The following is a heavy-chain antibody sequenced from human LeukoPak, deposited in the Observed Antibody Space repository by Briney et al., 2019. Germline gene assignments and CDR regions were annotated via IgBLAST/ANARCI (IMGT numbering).Heavy chain of an antibody. D-gene: IGHD6-13*01. CDR1: GFSFSDYF. CDR2: ISSSSSSI. CDR3: ARLALQHLVREEDPYWHFDL. V-gene: IGHV3-21*01. Sequence: GGSLRLSCAASGFSFSDYFMNWVRQAPGKGLEWVSSISSSSSSIYYADSVKGRFTISRDNAKNSLYLQMNSLRVEDTAVYYCARLALQHLVREEDPYWHFDLWGRGTLVTVSS. J-gene: IGHJ2*01.